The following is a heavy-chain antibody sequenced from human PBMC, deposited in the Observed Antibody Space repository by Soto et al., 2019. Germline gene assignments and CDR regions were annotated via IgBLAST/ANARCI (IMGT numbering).Heavy chain of an antibody. V-gene: IGHV1-8*02. CDR1: GYTFTDYD. CDR3: TRNLYNTGDFDH. CDR2: MTPKSGYT. Sequence: QVQLMQSGAEVRKPGASVKVSCKASGYTFTDYDINWVRQATGQGLEWLGWMTPKSGYTGYAQKFQGRVTLTRDTSMGPAYMELSSLTSEDTAVYYCTRNLYNTGDFDHWGQGTLVTVSS. J-gene: IGHJ4*02. D-gene: IGHD1-20*01.